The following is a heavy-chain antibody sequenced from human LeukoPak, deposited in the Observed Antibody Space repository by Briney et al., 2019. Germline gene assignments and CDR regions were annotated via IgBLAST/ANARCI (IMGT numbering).Heavy chain of an antibody. J-gene: IGHJ4*02. CDR2: ISGSGGTT. CDR1: GFTFSSYG. Sequence: GFLRLSCAASGFTFSSYGMNWVRQAPGKGLEWVSGISGSGGTTYYADSVKGRFTISRDNSKNSLSLQVSSLRAEDTAVYYCAKTNGYYSDWGQGTLVTVSS. CDR3: AKTNGYYSD. D-gene: IGHD3-22*01. V-gene: IGHV3-23*01.